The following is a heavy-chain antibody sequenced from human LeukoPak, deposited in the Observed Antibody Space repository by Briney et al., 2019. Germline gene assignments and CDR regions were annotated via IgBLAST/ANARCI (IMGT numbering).Heavy chain of an antibody. CDR1: GGSFSGYY. V-gene: IGHV4-34*01. CDR2: INQSGST. D-gene: IGHD3-10*01. Sequence: SETLSLTCAVYGGSFSGYYWNWIRQSPGKGLEWIGEINQSGSTSYNPSLKSRVTISVDTSKNHFSLKVSSVTAADTAVYYCARDSGTTGEVKFDPWGQGTLVTVSS. CDR3: ARDSGTTGEVKFDP. J-gene: IGHJ5*02.